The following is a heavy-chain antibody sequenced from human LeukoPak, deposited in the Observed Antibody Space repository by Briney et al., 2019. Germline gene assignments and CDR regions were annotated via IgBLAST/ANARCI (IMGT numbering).Heavy chain of an antibody. V-gene: IGHV3-21*01. CDR1: GFTFSSYS. CDR2: ISSSSSYI. D-gene: IGHD3-16*02. J-gene: IGHJ4*02. CDR3: ARDRSLLGSPASLDY. Sequence: GGSLRLSCAASGFTFSSYSMNWVRQAPGKGLEWVSSISSSSSYIYYADSVKGRFTISRDNAKNSLYLQMNSLRAEDTAVYYCARDRSLLGSPASLDYWGQGTLVTVSS.